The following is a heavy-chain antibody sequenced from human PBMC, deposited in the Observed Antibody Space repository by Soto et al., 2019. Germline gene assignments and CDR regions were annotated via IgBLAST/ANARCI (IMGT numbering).Heavy chain of an antibody. CDR2: MNPNSANT. V-gene: IGHV1-8*01. D-gene: IGHD5-18*01. CDR1: GYTFTSYD. Sequence: QVQLVQSGAEVKKPGASVKVSCKASGYTFTSYDINWVRQATGQGLEWMGWMNPNSANTGYAQKCQGRVTMTKNTSISTAYMELSSLRSEDTAVYYCAKRTSDTYVWHSSYYYYGMDVWGQGTTVTVSS. J-gene: IGHJ6*02. CDR3: AKRTSDTYVWHSSYYYYGMDV.